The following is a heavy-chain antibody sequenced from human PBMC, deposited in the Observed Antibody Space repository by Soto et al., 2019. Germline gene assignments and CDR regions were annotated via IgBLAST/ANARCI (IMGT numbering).Heavy chain of an antibody. J-gene: IGHJ4*02. V-gene: IGHV4-59*08. D-gene: IGHD1-26*01. CDR2: IYYSGST. Sequence: PSETLSLTCTVSGGSISSYYWSWIRQPPGKGLEWIGYIYYSGSTNYNPSLKSRVTISVDTSKNQFSLKLSSVTAADTAVYYCARARVGASSFDYWGQGTLVTVPQ. CDR3: ARARVGASSFDY. CDR1: GGSISSYY.